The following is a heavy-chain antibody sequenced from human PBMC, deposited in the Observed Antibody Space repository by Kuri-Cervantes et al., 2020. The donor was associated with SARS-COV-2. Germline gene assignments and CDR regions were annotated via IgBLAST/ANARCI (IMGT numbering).Heavy chain of an antibody. J-gene: IGHJ6*02. V-gene: IGHV3-30*07. CDR2: ISYDGSNK. Sequence: LSRTCAASGFTFSSYAMHWVRQAPGKGLEWVAVISYDGSNKYYADSVKGRFTISRDNSKNTLYLQMNSLRAEDTAVYYCAKPSRSQGRGPGMDVWGQGTTVTVSS. D-gene: IGHD1-14*01. CDR1: GFTFSSYA. CDR3: AKPSRSQGRGPGMDV.